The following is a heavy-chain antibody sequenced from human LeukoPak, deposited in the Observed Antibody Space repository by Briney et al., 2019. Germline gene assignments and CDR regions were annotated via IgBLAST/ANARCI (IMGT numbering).Heavy chain of an antibody. D-gene: IGHD3-10*02. Sequence: PGGSLRLSCAASGFTFSNYNMNWVRQAPGKGLEWVAVISYDGSNKYYADSVKGRFTISRDNSKNTLYLQMNSLRAEDTAVYYCAELGITMIGGVWGKGTTVTISS. J-gene: IGHJ6*04. V-gene: IGHV3-30*18. CDR2: ISYDGSNK. CDR3: AELGITMIGGV. CDR1: GFTFSNYN.